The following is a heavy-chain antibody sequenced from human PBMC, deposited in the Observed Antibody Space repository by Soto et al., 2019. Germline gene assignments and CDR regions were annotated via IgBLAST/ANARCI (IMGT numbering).Heavy chain of an antibody. V-gene: IGHV4-61*01. J-gene: IGHJ4*02. D-gene: IGHD1-26*01. CDR1: GGSVSSGSYY. CDR3: ARGGGSYYIAY. Sequence: QVQLQESGPGLVKPSETLSLTCTVSGGSVSSGSYYWSWMRQPPGKGLEWIGYIYYSGSTNYNPSLKSRVTISVDTSKNQFSLKLSSVTAADTAVYYCARGGGSYYIAYWGQGTLVTVS. CDR2: IYYSGST.